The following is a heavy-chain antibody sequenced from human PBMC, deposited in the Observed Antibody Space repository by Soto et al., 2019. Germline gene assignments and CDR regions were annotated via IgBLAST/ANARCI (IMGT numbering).Heavy chain of an antibody. Sequence: EVQVVESGGGLVKPGGSLRLSCVASGFTFSTYWMHWVRQAPGKGLVWVSRIKGYESSVSYADSVKGRFSISRDNAENTLYLQMDSLRADDTAVYYCARGLKNYYGVDVWGQGTTVTVSS. J-gene: IGHJ6*02. CDR2: IKGYESSV. CDR3: ARGLKNYYGVDV. V-gene: IGHV3-74*01. CDR1: GFTFSTYW.